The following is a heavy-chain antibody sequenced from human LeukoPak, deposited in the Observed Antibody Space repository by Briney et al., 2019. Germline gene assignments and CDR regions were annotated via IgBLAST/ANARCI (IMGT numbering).Heavy chain of an antibody. CDR2: ISSSSSYI. Sequence: GGSLRLSCAASGFTFSSYSMNWVRQAPGKGLEWVSSISSSSSYIYYADSVKGRFTISRDNAKNSLYLQMNSLRAEDTAVYYCARDQRYYYGSGSYPLDYWGQGTLVTVSS. J-gene: IGHJ4*02. D-gene: IGHD3-10*01. V-gene: IGHV3-21*01. CDR1: GFTFSSYS. CDR3: ARDQRYYYGSGSYPLDY.